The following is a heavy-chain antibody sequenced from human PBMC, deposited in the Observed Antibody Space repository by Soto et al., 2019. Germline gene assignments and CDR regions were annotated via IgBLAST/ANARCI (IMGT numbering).Heavy chain of an antibody. J-gene: IGHJ4*02. CDR2: IDPSDSYT. CDR3: ARHRLGDPYPQADY. D-gene: IGHD2-21*01. Sequence: EVQLVQSGAEVKKPGESLRISCKGSGYSLTSYWISWVRQMPGKGQEWMARIDPSDSYTNYSPSFQGHVTISADKSISTAYLQWSSLKASDTAMYYYARHRLGDPYPQADYWGQGTLVTVSS. V-gene: IGHV5-10-1*01. CDR1: GYSLTSYW.